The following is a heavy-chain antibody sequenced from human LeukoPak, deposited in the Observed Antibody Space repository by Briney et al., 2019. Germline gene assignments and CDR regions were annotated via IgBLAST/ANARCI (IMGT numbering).Heavy chain of an antibody. CDR3: ARSRNGFDY. J-gene: IGHJ4*02. V-gene: IGHV3-30*04. CDR2: ISHDGSNK. D-gene: IGHD2-8*01. CDR1: GFTSRSYA. Sequence: GGSLRLSCAASGFTSRSYAMHWVRQAPGKGLEWVAVISHDGSNKYHADSVKGRFTISRDNAKNSLYLQMNSLTAEDTAVYYCARSRNGFDYWGQGTLVTVSS.